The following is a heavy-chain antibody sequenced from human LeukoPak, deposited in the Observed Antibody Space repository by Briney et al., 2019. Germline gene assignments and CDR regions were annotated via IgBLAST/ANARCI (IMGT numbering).Heavy chain of an antibody. V-gene: IGHV1-18*01. CDR3: ATTVVTLSDDAPLGYYYMDV. CDR2: ISAYNGNT. CDR1: GYTFTSYG. J-gene: IGHJ6*03. D-gene: IGHD4-23*01. Sequence: ASVKVSCKASGYTFTSYGISWVRQAPGQGLEWMGWISAYNGNTNYAQKFQGRVTITTDESTSTAYMELSSLRSEDTAVYYCATTVVTLSDDAPLGYYYMDVWGKGTTVTVSS.